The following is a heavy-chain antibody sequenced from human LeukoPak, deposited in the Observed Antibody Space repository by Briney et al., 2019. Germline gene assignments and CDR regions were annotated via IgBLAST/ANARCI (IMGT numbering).Heavy chain of an antibody. CDR3: AKELGEYYDYVWGSYRLPDY. CDR1: GFTFSSYG. J-gene: IGHJ4*02. D-gene: IGHD3-16*02. V-gene: IGHV3-30*18. Sequence: GGSLRLSCAASGFTFSSYGMHWVRQAPGKGLEWVAVISYDGSNKYYADSVKGRFTISRDNSKNTLYLQMNSLRDEDTAVYYCAKELGEYYDYVWGSYRLPDYWGQGTLVTVSS. CDR2: ISYDGSNK.